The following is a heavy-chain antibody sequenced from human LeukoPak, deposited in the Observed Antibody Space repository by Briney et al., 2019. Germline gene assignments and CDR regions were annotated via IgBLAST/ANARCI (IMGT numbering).Heavy chain of an antibody. CDR3: VSGGNSVWFDP. Sequence: SETLSLTCAVYGGSFSGYYWSWIRQPPGKGLEWIGEINHSGSTNYNPPLKSRVTISVDTSKNQLSLKLSSVTAADTAVYYCVSGGNSVWFDPWGQGTLVTVSS. CDR2: INHSGST. V-gene: IGHV4-34*01. J-gene: IGHJ5*02. D-gene: IGHD4-23*01. CDR1: GGSFSGYY.